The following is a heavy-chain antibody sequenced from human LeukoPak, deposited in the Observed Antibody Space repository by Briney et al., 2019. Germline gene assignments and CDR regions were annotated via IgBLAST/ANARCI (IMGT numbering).Heavy chain of an antibody. V-gene: IGHV1-2*02. Sequence: ASVKVSCKTSGYTFSEYYIYWVRQAPGQGLEWMGWIDPSTGGTNYAQNFQGRVTMTRDTSTTTVYMELSSLKSDDTAVYYCARGNNYGSGSLFYGWGQGTLVTVSS. J-gene: IGHJ4*02. CDR3: ARGNNYGSGSLFYG. CDR2: IDPSTGGT. D-gene: IGHD3-10*01. CDR1: GYTFSEYY.